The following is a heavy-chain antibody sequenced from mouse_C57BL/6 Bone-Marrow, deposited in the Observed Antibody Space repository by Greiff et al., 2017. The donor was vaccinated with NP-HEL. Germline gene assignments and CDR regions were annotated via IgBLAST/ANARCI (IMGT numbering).Heavy chain of an antibody. V-gene: IGHV1-80*01. CDR1: GYAFSSYW. Sequence: VKLMESGAELVKPGASVKISCKASGYAFSSYWMNWVKQRPGKGLEWIGQIYPGDGDTNYNGKFKGKATLTADKSSSTAYMQLSSLTSEDSAVYFCARLPYGSSWFAYWGQGTLVTVSA. J-gene: IGHJ3*01. CDR2: IYPGDGDT. D-gene: IGHD1-1*01. CDR3: ARLPYGSSWFAY.